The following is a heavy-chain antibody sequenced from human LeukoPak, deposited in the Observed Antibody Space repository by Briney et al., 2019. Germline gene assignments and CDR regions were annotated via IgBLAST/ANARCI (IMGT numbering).Heavy chain of an antibody. V-gene: IGHV3-30-3*01. D-gene: IGHD4-23*01. CDR1: GFTFSSYA. J-gene: IGHJ4*02. CDR2: ISYDGSNK. Sequence: SGRSLRLSCAASGFTFSSYAMHWVRQAPGKGLEWVAVISYDGSNKYYADSVKGRFTISRDNAKNSLYLQMNSLRAEDTAVYYCARATVARDTASDYWGQGTLVTVSS. CDR3: ARATVARDTASDY.